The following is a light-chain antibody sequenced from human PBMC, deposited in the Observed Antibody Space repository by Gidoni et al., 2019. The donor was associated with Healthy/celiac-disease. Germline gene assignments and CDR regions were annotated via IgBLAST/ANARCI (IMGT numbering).Light chain of an antibody. V-gene: IGKV3-11*01. J-gene: IGKJ2*03. CDR1: QSASSY. CDR2: DAS. Sequence: EIVLTQSPATLSLSPGERATLSCMASQSASSYLAWYQQKPGQAPRLLIYDASNRATGIPARFSGSGSGTDFTLTISSLEPEDLAVYYCQQRSNWPPGASFGQGTKLEIK. CDR3: QQRSNWPPGAS.